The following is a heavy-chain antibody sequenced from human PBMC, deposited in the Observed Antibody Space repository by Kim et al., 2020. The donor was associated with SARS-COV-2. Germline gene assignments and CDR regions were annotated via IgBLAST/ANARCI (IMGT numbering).Heavy chain of an antibody. J-gene: IGHJ4*02. Sequence: GGSLRLSCAASGFTFSNAWMSWVRQAPGKGLEWVGRIKSKTDGGTTDYAAPVKGRFTISRDDSKNTLYLQMNSLKTEDTAVYYCTTDRALRYFDWLLESDYWGQGTLVTVSS. CDR3: TTDRALRYFDWLLESDY. D-gene: IGHD3-9*01. V-gene: IGHV3-15*01. CDR1: GFTFSNAW. CDR2: IKSKTDGGTT.